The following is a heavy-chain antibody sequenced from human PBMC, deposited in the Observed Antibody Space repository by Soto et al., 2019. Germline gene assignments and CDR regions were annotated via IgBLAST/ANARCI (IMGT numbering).Heavy chain of an antibody. CDR3: ARLRASSWYMGGYLDY. D-gene: IGHD6-13*01. J-gene: IGHJ4*02. Sequence: QVQLVESGGGLVKPGGSLRLSCVASGFTFSDYYMGWVRQAPGKGLEYISYIVTSSAYTNYADSVKGRFSISRDNAKNSLHRVMNGLRAEDSGVYYCARLRASSWYMGGYLDYWGLGTQVTVSS. CDR2: IVTSSAYT. V-gene: IGHV3-11*06. CDR1: GFTFSDYY.